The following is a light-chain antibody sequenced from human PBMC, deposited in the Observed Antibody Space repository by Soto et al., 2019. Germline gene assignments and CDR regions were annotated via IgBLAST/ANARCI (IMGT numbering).Light chain of an antibody. CDR1: QSVSSSY. Sequence: EIVLTQSPGTLSLSPGERATLSCRASQSVSSSYLAWYQQKPGQAPRLLIYGASSRATGIPDRFSGSGSGTDFTLTISRLEPEDFEVYYCQQYGSSQPTFGGGNKVEIK. CDR2: GAS. V-gene: IGKV3-20*01. J-gene: IGKJ4*01. CDR3: QQYGSSQPT.